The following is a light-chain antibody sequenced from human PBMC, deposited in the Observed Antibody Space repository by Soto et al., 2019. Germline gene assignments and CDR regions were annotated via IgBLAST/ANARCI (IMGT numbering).Light chain of an antibody. CDR2: SNN. CDR1: SSNIGSNA. V-gene: IGLV1-44*01. CDR3: AAWDDSLNGVV. Sequence: QSVLTQPPSASGTPGQRVTISCSVSSSNIGSNAVNWYQQLPRTAPKLLIYSNNQRPSGVPDRFSGSKSGTSASLAISGLQSADEAAYYCAAWDDSLNGVVFGGGTKLTVL. J-gene: IGLJ2*01.